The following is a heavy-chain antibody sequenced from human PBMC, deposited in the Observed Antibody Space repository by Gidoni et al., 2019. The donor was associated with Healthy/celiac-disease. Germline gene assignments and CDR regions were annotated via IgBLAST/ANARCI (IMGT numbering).Heavy chain of an antibody. V-gene: IGHV3-30-3*01. CDR2: ISYDGSNK. J-gene: IGHJ6*02. Sequence: QVQLVESGGGVVQPGRSLRLSCAASGFTFSSYAMHWVRQAPGKGLEWVAVISYDGSNKYYADSVKGRFTISRDNSKNTLYLQMNSLRAEDTAVYYCARDGRYSGYDFLYYYYGMDVWGQGTTVTVSS. D-gene: IGHD5-12*01. CDR1: GFTFSSYA. CDR3: ARDGRYSGYDFLYYYYGMDV.